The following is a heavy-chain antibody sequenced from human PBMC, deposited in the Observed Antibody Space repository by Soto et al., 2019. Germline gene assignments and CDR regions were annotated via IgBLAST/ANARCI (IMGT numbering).Heavy chain of an antibody. CDR2: IYWDDDK. CDR1: GFSLSTYHMG. J-gene: IGHJ4*02. CDR3: AHAGDYDLLTFDH. Sequence: QITLKESGPTLVRPAQTLTLTCDFSGFSLSTYHMGVAWIRQPPGKALEWLALIYWDDDKRYSPSLKDRLAISKDTSSNQVVLTITNLDPGDSATYCFAHAGDYDLLTFDHWGPGTRVTVSS. V-gene: IGHV2-5*02. D-gene: IGHD4-17*01.